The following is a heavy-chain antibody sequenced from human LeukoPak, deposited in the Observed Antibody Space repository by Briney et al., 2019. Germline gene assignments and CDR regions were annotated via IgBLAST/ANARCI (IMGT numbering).Heavy chain of an antibody. CDR1: GYTLTELS. CDR3: ATDLVSGSGWLFDY. CDR2: FDPEDGET. V-gene: IGHV1-24*01. D-gene: IGHD6-19*01. J-gene: IGHJ4*02. Sequence: ASVKVSCKVSGYTLTELSMHWVRQAPGKGLEWMGGFDPEDGETIYAQKFQGRVTMTEDTSTDTAYMELSSLRSGDTAVYYCATDLVSGSGWLFDYWGQGTLVTVSS.